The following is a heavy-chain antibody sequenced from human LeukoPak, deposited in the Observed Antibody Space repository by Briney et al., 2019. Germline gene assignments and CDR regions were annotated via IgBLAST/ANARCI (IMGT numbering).Heavy chain of an antibody. CDR3: AKENLRYAMDA. CDR2: ISWNSGSI. CDR1: GFTFDDYA. J-gene: IGHJ6*02. V-gene: IGHV3-9*01. Sequence: PGGSLRLSCAASGFTFDDYAMHWVRQAPGKGLEWVSGISWNSGSIGYADSVKGRFTISRDNDKNSLYLQMNSLRAEDAALYYCAKENLRYAMDAWGQGTTVTVSS.